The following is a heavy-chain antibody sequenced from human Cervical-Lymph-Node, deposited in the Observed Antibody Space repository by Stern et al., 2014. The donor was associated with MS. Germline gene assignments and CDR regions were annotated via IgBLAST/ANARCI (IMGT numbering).Heavy chain of an antibody. CDR2: IYWDDDK. CDR3: AHSGYDFWSGYKNHYYYGMDV. Sequence: QVTLRESGPTLVKPTQTLTLTCTFSGFSLSTSGVGVGWIRQPPGKALEWLALIYWDDDKRSSPSLKSRLTITKDTSKNQVVLTMTNMDPVDTATYYCAHSGYDFWSGYKNHYYYGMDVWGQGTTVTVSS. CDR1: GFSLSTSGVG. J-gene: IGHJ6*02. D-gene: IGHD3-3*01. V-gene: IGHV2-5*02.